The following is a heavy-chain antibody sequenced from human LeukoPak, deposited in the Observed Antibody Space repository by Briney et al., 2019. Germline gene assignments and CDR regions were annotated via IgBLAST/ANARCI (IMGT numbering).Heavy chain of an antibody. V-gene: IGHV1-69*04. CDR3: ARDWGSRGENWFDP. CDR1: GGTFSSYA. D-gene: IGHD3-16*01. CDR2: IIPIFGIA. Sequence: GASVKVSCKASGGTFSSYAISWVRQAPGQGLEWMGRIIPIFGIANYAQKFQGRVTITADKSTSTAYMELSSLRSEDTAVYYCARDWGSRGENWFDPWGQGTLVTVSS. J-gene: IGHJ5*02.